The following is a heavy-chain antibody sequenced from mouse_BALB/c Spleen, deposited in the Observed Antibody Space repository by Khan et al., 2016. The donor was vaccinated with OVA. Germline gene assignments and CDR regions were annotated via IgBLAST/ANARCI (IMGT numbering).Heavy chain of an antibody. CDR2: IDPFNGGT. V-gene: IGHV1S135*01. CDR3: ARGTFDY. D-gene: IGHD3-3*01. Sequence: EVQLQESGPELMKPGASVNISCKASGYSFTSYYIHWVKQSHGKSLEWIGYIDPFNGGTDYNQKFKGKATLTVDKSSNPAYMHLSSLTSEDAAVYYCARGTFDYWGQGTLVTVSA. CDR1: GYSFTSYY. J-gene: IGHJ3*01.